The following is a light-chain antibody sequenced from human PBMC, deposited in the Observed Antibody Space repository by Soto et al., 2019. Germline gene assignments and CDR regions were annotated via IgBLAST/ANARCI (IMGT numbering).Light chain of an antibody. CDR1: QSVSTY. J-gene: IGKJ1*01. CDR3: LQRSDWWT. V-gene: IGKV3-11*01. CDR2: DAS. Sequence: EIVLTQSPATLSLSPGERATLSCRASQSVSTYLAWYQQKPGQPPRLLIYDASTRATGIPARFSGSGSGADFTLTISSLEPEEFAVYYCLQRSDWWTFGQGTKVEIK.